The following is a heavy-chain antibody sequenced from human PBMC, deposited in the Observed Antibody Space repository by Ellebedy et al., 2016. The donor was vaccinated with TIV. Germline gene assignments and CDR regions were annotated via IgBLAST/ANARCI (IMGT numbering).Heavy chain of an antibody. J-gene: IGHJ3*02. CDR3: ALVYKGGSYYGAFDI. CDR2: IIPIFGTA. CDR1: GGTFSSYA. Sequence: AASVKVSCKASGGTFSSYAISWVRQAPGQGLEWMGGIIPIFGTANYAQKFQGRVTITADESTSTAYMELSSLRSEDTAVYYCALVYKGGSYYGAFDIWGQGTMVTVSS. D-gene: IGHD1-26*01. V-gene: IGHV1-69*13.